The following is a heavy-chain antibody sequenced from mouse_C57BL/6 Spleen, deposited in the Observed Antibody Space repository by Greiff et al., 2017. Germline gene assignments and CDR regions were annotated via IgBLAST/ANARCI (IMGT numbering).Heavy chain of an antibody. J-gene: IGHJ4*01. CDR3: ARGGFHYDYDGYAMDY. Sequence: VQLQQSGAELMKPGASVKLSCKATGYTFTGYWIEWVKQRPGHGLEWIGEILPGSGSTNYNEKFKGKATFTADTSSNTAYMQLSSLTTEDSAIYYCARGGFHYDYDGYAMDYWGQGTSVTGSS. V-gene: IGHV1-9*01. CDR2: ILPGSGST. CDR1: GYTFTGYW. D-gene: IGHD2-4*01.